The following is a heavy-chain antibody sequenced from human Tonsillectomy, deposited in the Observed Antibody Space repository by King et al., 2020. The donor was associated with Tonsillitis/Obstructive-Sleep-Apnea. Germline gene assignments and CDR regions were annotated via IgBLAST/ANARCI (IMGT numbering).Heavy chain of an antibody. D-gene: IGHD1-26*01. CDR2: INSDGSST. J-gene: IGHJ1*01. Sequence: VQLVESGGGLVQPGGSLRLSCAASGFTFSNYWMHWVRQAPGKGLVWVSRINSDGSSTSYADSVKGRFTISRDNAKNTLYLQMNSLRVEDTAVYYCASRSGAGIVGWTRGCWGQGVPVTVSS. CDR3: ASRSGAGIVGWTRGC. CDR1: GFTFSNYW. V-gene: IGHV3-74*02.